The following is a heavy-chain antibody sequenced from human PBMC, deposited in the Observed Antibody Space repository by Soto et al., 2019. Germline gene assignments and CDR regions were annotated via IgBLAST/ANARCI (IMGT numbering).Heavy chain of an antibody. CDR2: ISGSGGST. D-gene: IGHD3-3*01. J-gene: IGHJ4*02. Sequence: PGGSLRLSCAASGFTFSSYAMSWVRQAPGKGLEWVSAISGSGGSTYYADSVKGRFTISRDNSKNTLYLQMNSLRAEDTAVYYCAKDRSVVVRFLEWFLKEPFDDWGQGTLVTVSS. V-gene: IGHV3-23*01. CDR1: GFTFSSYA. CDR3: AKDRSVVVRFLEWFLKEPFDD.